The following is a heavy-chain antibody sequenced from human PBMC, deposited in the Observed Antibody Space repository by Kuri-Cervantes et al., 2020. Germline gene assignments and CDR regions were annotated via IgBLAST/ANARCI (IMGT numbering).Heavy chain of an antibody. CDR1: GGSISSSSYY. D-gene: IGHD3-10*01. J-gene: IGHJ4*02. CDR3: ARAGRYYYGXGSLPLDY. CDR2: IYYSGST. V-gene: IGHV4-39*07. Sequence: SETLSLTCTVSGGSISSSSYYWGWIRQPPGKGLEWIGSIYYSGSTYYNPSLKSRVTISVDTSKNQFSLKLSSVTAADTAVYYCARAGRYYYGXGSLPLDYWGQGTLVTVSS.